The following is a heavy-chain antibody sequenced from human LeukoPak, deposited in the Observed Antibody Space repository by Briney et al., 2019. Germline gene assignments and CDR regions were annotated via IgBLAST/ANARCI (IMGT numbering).Heavy chain of an antibody. V-gene: IGHV3-64D*06. Sequence: GGALRLSCSASGFTFSSYTMHWIRQAPGEGLGSVSAISSNGGSTYYADSVKGRFTISRDNSKNTLYLQMSSLRVEDTAVYYCVKGGSYGPFDYWGQGTLVTVSS. CDR2: ISSNGGST. CDR3: VKGGSYGPFDY. D-gene: IGHD3-16*01. J-gene: IGHJ4*02. CDR1: GFTFSSYT.